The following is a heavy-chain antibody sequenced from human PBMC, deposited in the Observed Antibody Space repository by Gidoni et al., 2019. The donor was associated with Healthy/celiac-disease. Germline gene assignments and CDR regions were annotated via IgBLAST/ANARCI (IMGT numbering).Heavy chain of an antibody. Sequence: QVQLVESGGGLVKPGGSLRLSCAASGFTFSDYYMSWIRQAPGKELEWVSYISSSSSYTNYADSVKGRFTISRDNAKNSLYLQMNSLRAEDTAVYYCAREEREKGSSGWYSWFDYWGQGTLVTVSS. D-gene: IGHD6-19*01. CDR1: GFTFSDYY. CDR2: ISSSSSYT. J-gene: IGHJ4*02. V-gene: IGHV3-11*05. CDR3: AREEREKGSSGWYSWFDY.